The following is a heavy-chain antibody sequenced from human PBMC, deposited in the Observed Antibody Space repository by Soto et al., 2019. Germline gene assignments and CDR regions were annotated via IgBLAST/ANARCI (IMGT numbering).Heavy chain of an antibody. V-gene: IGHV4-39*02. J-gene: IGHJ4*01. CDR2: IYYDGST. CDR1: GGSISSSSYY. CDR3: AKDGYHNVPLDF. D-gene: IGHD5-12*01. Sequence: PSETLSLTCTVPGGSISSSSYYWVWIRQSPGKGLEWIGSIYYDGSTYYKPSLKSRVTISVDTSKNQFSLNVSSVTAADTAVYSSAKDGYHNVPLDFWGHGTLVTVSS.